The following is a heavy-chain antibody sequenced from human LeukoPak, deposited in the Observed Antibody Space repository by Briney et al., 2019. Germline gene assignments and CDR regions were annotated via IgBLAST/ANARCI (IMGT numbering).Heavy chain of an antibody. CDR3: ARARGTMVRGVIAD. V-gene: IGHV3-48*01. Sequence: GGSLRLSCAASGFTFSSYDMNWVRQAPGKGLEWVSYISSSSSTLYYADSVKGRFTISRDNAKNSLFLQINSLRAEDTAVYYCARARGTMVRGVIADWGQGTLVTVSS. J-gene: IGHJ4*02. D-gene: IGHD3-10*01. CDR1: GFTFSSYD. CDR2: ISSSSSTL.